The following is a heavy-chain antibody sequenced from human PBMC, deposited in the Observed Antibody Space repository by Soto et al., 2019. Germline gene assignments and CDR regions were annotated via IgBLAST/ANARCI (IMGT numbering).Heavy chain of an antibody. CDR2: IYSGGST. V-gene: IGHV3-NL1*01. CDR1: QFTFRSYG. CDR3: ARQPGAAFDI. D-gene: IGHD1-26*01. Sequence: GGSLRLSCATSQFTFRSYGMHWVRQAPGKGLEWVSVIYSGGSTYYADSVKGRFTISGDNSKNTLYLQMKSLRAEDTAVYYCARQPGAAFDIWGQGTMVTVSS. J-gene: IGHJ3*02.